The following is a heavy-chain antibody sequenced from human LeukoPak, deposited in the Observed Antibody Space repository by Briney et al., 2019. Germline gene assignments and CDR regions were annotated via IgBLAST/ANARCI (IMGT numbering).Heavy chain of an antibody. D-gene: IGHD3-9*01. V-gene: IGHV1-2*02. CDR2: INPNSGGT. J-gene: IGHJ4*02. CDR3: ARETGGMYDIPFDY. Sequence: GASVKVSCKASGYTFTGYYMHWVRQAPGQGLEWMGWINPNSGGTNYAQKFQGRVTMTRDTSISTAYMELSRLRSDDTAVYYCARETGGMYDIPFDYWGQGTLVTVSS. CDR1: GYTFTGYY.